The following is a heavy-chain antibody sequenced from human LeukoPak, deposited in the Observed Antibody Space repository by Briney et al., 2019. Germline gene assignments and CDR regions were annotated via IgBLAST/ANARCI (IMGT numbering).Heavy chain of an antibody. CDR1: GFTFSSYG. D-gene: IGHD5-12*01. V-gene: IGHV3-30*02. J-gene: IGHJ4*02. Sequence: GGSLRRSCAASGFTFSSYGMHWVRQAPGKGLEGVAFIRYDGSNKYYADSVKGRFTISRDNSKNTLYLQMNSLRAEDTAVYYCAKARWLRLDRPFDYWGQGTLVTVSS. CDR2: IRYDGSNK. CDR3: AKARWLRLDRPFDY.